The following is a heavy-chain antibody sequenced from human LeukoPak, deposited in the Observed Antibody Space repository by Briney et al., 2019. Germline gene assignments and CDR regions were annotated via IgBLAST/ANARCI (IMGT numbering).Heavy chain of an antibody. CDR2: IYTSGTT. D-gene: IGHD2-2*01. J-gene: IGHJ4*02. Sequence: SETLSLTCTVSGGSISSYYWSWIRQPPGKGLEWIGYIYTSGTTNYNPSLKSRVTISVDTSKNQFSLKLSSVTAADTAVYYCARGGIEPARFPDYWGQGTLVTVSS. CDR1: GGSISSYY. V-gene: IGHV4-4*09. CDR3: ARGGIEPARFPDY.